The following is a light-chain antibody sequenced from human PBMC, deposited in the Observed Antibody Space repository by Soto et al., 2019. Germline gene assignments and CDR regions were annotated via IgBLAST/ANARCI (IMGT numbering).Light chain of an antibody. CDR2: GAS. CDR1: QSVRSAY. Sequence: EIVLTQSPGTLSLSPGERATLSCRASQSVRSAYLAWYQQKPGQAPRLLIYGASTRATGIPDRFRGSGSGTDFTLTINRLEPEDFAVYYCQQYGGSPFTFGPGTKVDIK. V-gene: IGKV3-20*01. J-gene: IGKJ3*01. CDR3: QQYGGSPFT.